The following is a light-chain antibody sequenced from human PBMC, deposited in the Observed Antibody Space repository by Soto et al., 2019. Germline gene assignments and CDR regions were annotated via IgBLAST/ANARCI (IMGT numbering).Light chain of an antibody. CDR2: AAS. CDR1: QDIRNF. Sequence: DIQMTQSPTSLSSSVGDRVTITCRARQDIRNFVAWYQQKPGEAPKLLIYAASTLQSGVPSRFSGSGSGTDYTLAINSPQPDDDVSYYSQTYSCVSVFGHGPKVEIK. CDR3: QTYSCVSV. V-gene: IGKV1-27*01. J-gene: IGKJ3*01.